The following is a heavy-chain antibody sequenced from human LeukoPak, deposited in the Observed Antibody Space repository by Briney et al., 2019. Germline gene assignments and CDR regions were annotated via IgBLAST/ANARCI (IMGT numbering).Heavy chain of an antibody. CDR1: GFTVSSNY. Sequence: GGSLRLSCAASGFTVSSNYMSWVRQAPVKGLEWVSVIYSGGSTYYADSVKGRFTISRDNSKNTLYLQMNSLRAEDTAVYYCARDLYYYDSSGYYPTLNWGQGTLVTVSS. V-gene: IGHV3-66*01. D-gene: IGHD3-22*01. CDR2: IYSGGST. J-gene: IGHJ4*02. CDR3: ARDLYYYDSSGYYPTLN.